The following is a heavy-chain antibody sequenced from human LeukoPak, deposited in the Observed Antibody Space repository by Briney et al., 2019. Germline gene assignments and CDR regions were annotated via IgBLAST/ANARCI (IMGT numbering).Heavy chain of an antibody. CDR3: ARGRIVGASDALDI. V-gene: IGHV4-61*02. CDR2: IYTSGST. CDR1: GGSISSGSYY. Sequence: PSETLSLTCTVSGGSISSGSYYWRWIRQPAGKGLEWIGRIYTSGSTNYNPSLKSRVTISVDTSKNQFSLKLSSVTAADTAVYYCARGRIVGASDALDIWGQGTMVTVSS. J-gene: IGHJ3*02. D-gene: IGHD1-26*01.